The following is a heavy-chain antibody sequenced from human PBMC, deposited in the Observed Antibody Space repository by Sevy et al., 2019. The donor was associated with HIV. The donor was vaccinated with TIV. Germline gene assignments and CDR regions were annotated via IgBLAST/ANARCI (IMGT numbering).Heavy chain of an antibody. CDR1: GGTFSSYG. V-gene: IGHV1-69*13. D-gene: IGHD6-19*01. Sequence: ASVKVSCKASGGTFSSYGISWVRQAPGQGLEWMGGIIPILGTVNYAQKFQGRVTITADESTKTTYLELSSLRSEDTAVYYCARGGGNGWYYFDYWGQETLVTVSS. J-gene: IGHJ4*02. CDR2: IIPILGTV. CDR3: ARGGGNGWYYFDY.